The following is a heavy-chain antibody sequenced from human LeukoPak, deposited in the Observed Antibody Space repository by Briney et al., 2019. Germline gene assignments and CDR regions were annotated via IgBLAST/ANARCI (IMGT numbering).Heavy chain of an antibody. J-gene: IGHJ4*02. Sequence: GGSLRLSCAASGFTFSSYAIHWVRQAPGKGLEWVAVISYDGSNKYYTDSVKGRFSISRDNSKNTMYLQMNSLRAEDTAVYYCATDRGYSPDSWGQGTLVTVSS. CDR2: ISYDGSNK. CDR3: ATDRGYSPDS. CDR1: GFTFSSYA. D-gene: IGHD2-2*03. V-gene: IGHV3-30*03.